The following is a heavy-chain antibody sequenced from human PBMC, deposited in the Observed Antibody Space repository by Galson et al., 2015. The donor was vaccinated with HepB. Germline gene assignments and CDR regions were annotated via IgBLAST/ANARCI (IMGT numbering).Heavy chain of an antibody. Sequence: ETLSLTCTVSGGSISSSSYYWGWIRQPPGKGLEWIGSIYYSGSTYYNPSLKSRVTISVDTSKNQFSLKLSSVTAADTAVYYCARLVADSSSWYWPWFDPWGQGTLVTVSP. J-gene: IGHJ5*02. D-gene: IGHD6-13*01. CDR1: GGSISSSSYY. CDR3: ARLVADSSSWYWPWFDP. CDR2: IYYSGST. V-gene: IGHV4-39*01.